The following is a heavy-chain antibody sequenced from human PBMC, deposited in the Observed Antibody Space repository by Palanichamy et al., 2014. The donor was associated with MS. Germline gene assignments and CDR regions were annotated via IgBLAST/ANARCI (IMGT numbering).Heavy chain of an antibody. V-gene: IGHV3-33*01. D-gene: IGHD3-16*01. CDR3: ARERGRTVSYGMDV. J-gene: IGHJ6*02. CDR1: GFIFSNYG. Sequence: QVRTGGGLGEGVVQSGKSLRLSCEASGFIFSNYGMHWVRQAPGEGLEWVAVIWYDGSNKYYADSVKGRFTISRDNSKNMLYLEMNSLRAEDKAVYYCARERGRTVSYGMDVWGQGTTVTVSS. CDR2: IWYDGSNK.